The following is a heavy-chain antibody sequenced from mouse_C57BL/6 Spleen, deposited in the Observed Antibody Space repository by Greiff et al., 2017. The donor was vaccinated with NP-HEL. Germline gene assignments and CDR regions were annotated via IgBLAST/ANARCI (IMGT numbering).Heavy chain of an antibody. J-gene: IGHJ2*01. D-gene: IGHD1-1*02. CDR2: IDPEDGET. CDR1: GFNIKDYY. Sequence: EVQLQQSGAELVKPGASVKLSCTASGFNIKDYYMHWVKQRNEQGLEWIGRIDPEDGETKYVPKFQGKATITAEPSSNTDYLQLSSLTSEDTAVYYCARGYYGLDYWGQGTTLTVSS. V-gene: IGHV14-2*01. CDR3: ARGYYGLDY.